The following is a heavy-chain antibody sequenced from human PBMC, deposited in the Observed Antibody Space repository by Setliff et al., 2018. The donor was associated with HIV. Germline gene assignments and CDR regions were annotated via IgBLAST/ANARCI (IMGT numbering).Heavy chain of an antibody. CDR1: GYTFTNYA. D-gene: IGHD2-21*01. CDR3: ARVSDTGVDPQTHRDY. CDR2: INTNAGNP. Sequence: ASVKVSCKTSGYTFTNYALNWVRQAPGQGLEWMGWINTNAGNPTYAQGFTGRFVFSLDTSVSTAYLQISSLKAEDSAIYYCARVSDTGVDPQTHRDYWGQGAPVTVSS. J-gene: IGHJ4*02. V-gene: IGHV7-4-1*02.